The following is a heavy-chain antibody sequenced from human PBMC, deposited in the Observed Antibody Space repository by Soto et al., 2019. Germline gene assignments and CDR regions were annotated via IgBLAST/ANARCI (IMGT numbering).Heavy chain of an antibody. CDR2: ISAYNGNT. D-gene: IGHD2-15*01. J-gene: IGHJ6*02. CDR1: GYTFTSYG. CDR3: ARDPGDIVVVVAVSDWYYYGMDV. Sequence: ASVQVSCKASGYTFTSYGISWVRQAPGQGLEWMGWISAYNGNTNYAQKLQGRVTMTTDTSTSTAYMELRSLRSDDTAVYYCARDPGDIVVVVAVSDWYYYGMDVWGQGTTVTVS. V-gene: IGHV1-18*01.